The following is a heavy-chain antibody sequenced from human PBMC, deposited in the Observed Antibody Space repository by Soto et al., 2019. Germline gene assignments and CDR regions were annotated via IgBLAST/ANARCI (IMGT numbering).Heavy chain of an antibody. CDR2: ISGSGGST. D-gene: IGHD6-19*01. V-gene: IGHV3-23*01. CDR3: AKGGEQWLVLDY. J-gene: IGHJ4*02. Sequence: EVQLLESGGGLVQPGGSLRLSCAASGFTFSSYAMSWVRQAPGKGLEWVSAISGSGGSTYYADSVKGRFTISRDNSKNTLYLQMTSLRAEDTAVYSCAKGGEQWLVLDYWGQGTLVTVSS. CDR1: GFTFSSYA.